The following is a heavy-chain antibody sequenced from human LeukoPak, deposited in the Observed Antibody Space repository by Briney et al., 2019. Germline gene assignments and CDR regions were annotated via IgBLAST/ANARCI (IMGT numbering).Heavy chain of an antibody. J-gene: IGHJ4*02. Sequence: PGGSLRLSCAASGFTFSSYEMNWVRQAPGKGLEWVSYISSSGSTIYYADSVKGRFTISRGNAKNSLYLQMNSLRAEDTAVYYCARTTRSGWVTFDNWGQGTLVTVSS. D-gene: IGHD6-19*01. CDR2: ISSSGSTI. CDR1: GFTFSSYE. CDR3: ARTTRSGWVTFDN. V-gene: IGHV3-48*03.